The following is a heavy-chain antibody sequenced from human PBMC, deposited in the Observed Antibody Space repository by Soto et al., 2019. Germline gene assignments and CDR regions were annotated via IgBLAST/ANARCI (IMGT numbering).Heavy chain of an antibody. CDR2: ISAYNGNT. V-gene: IGHV1-18*01. CDR1: GFTFTSSA. J-gene: IGHJ4*02. CDR3: ARGVGSGSYYNRPFDF. D-gene: IGHD3-10*01. Sequence: ASVKVSCKASGFTFTSSAVQWVRQAPGQGLEWMGWISAYNGNTKYAQKLQGSVTMTTDTSTSTAYMELRSLRSDDTAVYYCARGVGSGSYYNRPFDFWGQG.